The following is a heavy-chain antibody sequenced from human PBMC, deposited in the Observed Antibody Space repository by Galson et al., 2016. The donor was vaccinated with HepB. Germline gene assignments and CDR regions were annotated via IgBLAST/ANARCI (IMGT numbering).Heavy chain of an antibody. CDR2: VYRGRA. D-gene: IGHD1-26*01. J-gene: IGHJ4*02. CDR3: ARAGVGTKASFDY. CDR1: GGSISTSDFS. Sequence: TLSLTCRVSGGSISTSDFSWGWIRQPPGKGLESIGTVYRGRAYYNPSLKGRVTISVDTYTDLFSLKLTSLTDADTAVYYCARAGVGTKASFDYWGQGTLVAVSS. V-gene: IGHV4-39*01.